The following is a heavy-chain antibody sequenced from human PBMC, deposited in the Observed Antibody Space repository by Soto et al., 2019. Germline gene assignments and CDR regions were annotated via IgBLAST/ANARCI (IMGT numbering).Heavy chain of an antibody. D-gene: IGHD5-18*01. CDR3: ANGIQIWFPIDS. J-gene: IGHJ5*01. V-gene: IGHV3-30-3*01. Sequence: PGGSLRLSCAASGFTFSSYAMHWVRQAPGKGLEWVAVISYDGSNKYYADSVKGRFTISRDNSKNTLYLQMNSLRAEDTAVYYCANGIQIWFPIDSWGQETRVTFPS. CDR1: GFTFSSYA. CDR2: ISYDGSNK.